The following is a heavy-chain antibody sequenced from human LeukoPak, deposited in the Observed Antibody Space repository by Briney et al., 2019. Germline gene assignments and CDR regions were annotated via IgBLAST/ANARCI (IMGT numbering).Heavy chain of an antibody. CDR2: MNPNSGNT. D-gene: IGHD3-10*01. Sequence: GASVKVSCKASGYTFTSYDINWVRQATGQGLEWMGWMNPNSGNTGYAQKLQGRVTMTRNTSISTAYMELSSLRSEDTAVYYCARGGVYYYGSGSYPEIDYWGQGTLVTVSS. J-gene: IGHJ4*02. CDR1: GYTFTSYD. CDR3: ARGGVYYYGSGSYPEIDY. V-gene: IGHV1-8*01.